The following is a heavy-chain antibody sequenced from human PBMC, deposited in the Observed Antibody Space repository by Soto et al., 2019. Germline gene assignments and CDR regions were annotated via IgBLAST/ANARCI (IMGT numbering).Heavy chain of an antibody. CDR2: IIPIFGTA. Sequence: ASVKVSCKASGGTFSSYAISWVRQAPGQGLEWMGGIIPIFGTANYAQKFQGRVTITADESTSTAYMELSSLRSEDTAVYYCARVGDFWSDDAFDIWGQGTMVTVS. J-gene: IGHJ3*02. D-gene: IGHD3-3*01. CDR3: ARVGDFWSDDAFDI. V-gene: IGHV1-69*13. CDR1: GGTFSSYA.